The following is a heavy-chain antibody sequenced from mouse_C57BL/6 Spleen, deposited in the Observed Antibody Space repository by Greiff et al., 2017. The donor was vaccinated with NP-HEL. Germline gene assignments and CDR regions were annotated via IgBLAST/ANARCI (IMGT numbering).Heavy chain of an antibody. CDR3: ARAAQAKGFAY. D-gene: IGHD3-2*02. CDR2: ILPGSGST. CDR1: GYTFTGYW. J-gene: IGHJ3*01. Sequence: QVQLQQSGAELMKPGASVKLSCKATGYTFTGYWIEWVKQRPGHGLEWIGEILPGSGSTNDNEKFKGKATFTADTSSNTAYMQLSSLTTEDSAIYYCARAAQAKGFAYWGQGTLVTVSA. V-gene: IGHV1-9*01.